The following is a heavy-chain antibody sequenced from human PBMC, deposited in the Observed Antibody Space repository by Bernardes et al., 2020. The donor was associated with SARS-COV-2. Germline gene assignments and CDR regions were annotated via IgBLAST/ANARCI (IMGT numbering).Heavy chain of an antibody. CDR2: ISSSSSTI. D-gene: IGHD3-22*01. V-gene: IGHV3-48*01. CDR3: ARDSVVRLTYYYDSSGYLYFDY. J-gene: IGHJ4*02. Sequence: GGSLRLSCAASGFTFSSYSMNWVRQAPGKGLEWVSYISSSSSTIYYADSVKGRFTISRDNAKNSLYLQMKSLRAEDTAVYYCARDSVVRLTYYYDSSGYLYFDYWGQGTLVTVSS. CDR1: GFTFSSYS.